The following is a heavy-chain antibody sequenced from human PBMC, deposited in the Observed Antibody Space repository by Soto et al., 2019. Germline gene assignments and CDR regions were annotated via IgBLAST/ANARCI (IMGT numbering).Heavy chain of an antibody. CDR2: IWCDGGNK. D-gene: IGHD3-22*01. J-gene: IGHJ4*02. CDR1: GFTFSNYG. Sequence: QVQLVESGGGVVQPGTSLRLSCAGSGFTFSNYGLHWVRQAPGKGLEWVAVIWCDGGNKYYAHSVKGRFTISRYNSTNPVFLQINCLWAEDTAVYYCARSYDCSGSDFDYWGQGTRVTVSS. CDR3: ARSYDCSGSDFDY. V-gene: IGHV3-33*01.